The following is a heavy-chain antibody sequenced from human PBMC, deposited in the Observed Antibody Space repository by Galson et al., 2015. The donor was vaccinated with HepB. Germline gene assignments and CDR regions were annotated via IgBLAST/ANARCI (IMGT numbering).Heavy chain of an antibody. V-gene: IGHV3-53*01. CDR3: ARDHVVRGPQDS. Sequence: SLRLSCAASGFTFSSYAMNWVRQAPGKGLEWVSVIYSGGNTYYADSVKGRFTISRDNSKNTLYLQMNSLRAEDTAVYYCARDHVVRGPQDSWGQGTLVTVSS. CDR2: IYSGGNT. D-gene: IGHD3-10*01. J-gene: IGHJ5*02. CDR1: GFTFSSYA.